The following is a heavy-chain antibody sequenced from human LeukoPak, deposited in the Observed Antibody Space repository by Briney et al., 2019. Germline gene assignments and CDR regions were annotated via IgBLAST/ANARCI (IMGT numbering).Heavy chain of an antibody. CDR1: GFTFSLSG. J-gene: IGHJ4*02. CDR3: VADRVGVPGFYLDS. D-gene: IGHD1-26*01. CDR2: IRYDASNR. V-gene: IGHV3-30*02. Sequence: GGSLRLSCGASGFTFSLSGMHWVRQAPGEGLEWVSFIRYDASNRYYADSVKGRFSISRDNSKNTLYLQMNSLRGEDTAIYYCVADRVGVPGFYLDSWGQGTLVTVSS.